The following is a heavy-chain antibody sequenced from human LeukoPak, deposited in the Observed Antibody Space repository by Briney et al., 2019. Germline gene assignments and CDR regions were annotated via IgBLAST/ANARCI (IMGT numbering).Heavy chain of an antibody. CDR2: TYYRSKWYN. D-gene: IGHD6-13*01. CDR1: GDSVSSNSAA. CDR3: ARDLSSRIAAAGRGYDY. J-gene: IGHJ4*02. Sequence: QTLSLTCAISGDSVSSNSAAWNWIRQSPSRGLEWLGRTYYRSKWYNDYAVSVKSRITINPDTSKNQFSLQLNSVTPEDTAVYYCARDLSSRIAAAGRGYDYWGQGTLVTVSS. V-gene: IGHV6-1*01.